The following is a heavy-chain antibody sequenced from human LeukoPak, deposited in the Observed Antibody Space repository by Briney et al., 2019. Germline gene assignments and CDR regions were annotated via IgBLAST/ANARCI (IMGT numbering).Heavy chain of an antibody. CDR3: ARDGRAGSLFAY. Sequence: SETLSLTCTVSGCSISGYYWSWIRQPPGKGLEWVGYISYSGSTNYNPSLKSRVTISVDTSKNQFSLKLSSVTAADTAIYYCARDGRAGSLFAYWGQGTLVTVSS. CDR1: GCSISGYY. CDR2: ISYSGST. V-gene: IGHV4-59*01. D-gene: IGHD6-19*01. J-gene: IGHJ4*02.